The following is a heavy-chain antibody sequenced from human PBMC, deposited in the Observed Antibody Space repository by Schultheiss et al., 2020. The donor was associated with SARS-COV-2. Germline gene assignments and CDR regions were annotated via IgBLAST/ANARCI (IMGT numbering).Heavy chain of an antibody. V-gene: IGHV1-8*02. Sequence: GGSLRLSCKASGYTFTGYYMHWVRQAPGQGLEWMGWINPNSGNTGYAQKFQGRVTMTRNTSISTAYMELSSLRSEDTAVYYCARGRYNNYGMDVWGQGTTVTVSS. CDR1: GYTFTGYY. CDR3: ARGRYNNYGMDV. D-gene: IGHD1-1*01. J-gene: IGHJ6*02. CDR2: INPNSGNT.